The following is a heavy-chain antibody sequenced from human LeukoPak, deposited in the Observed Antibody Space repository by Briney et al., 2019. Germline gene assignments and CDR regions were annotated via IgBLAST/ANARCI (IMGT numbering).Heavy chain of an antibody. CDR2: IYYSGST. J-gene: IGHJ4*02. CDR3: ASFLTTYDLKIDY. CDR1: GYSISSGYY. D-gene: IGHD3-3*01. Sequence: PSETLSLTCTVSGYSISSGYYWGWIRQPPGKGLEWIGNIYYSGSTYYNASLKSRVTISVDTSKNHFSLKLSSVTAADTAVYYCASFLTTYDLKIDYWGQGTLVTVSS. V-gene: IGHV4-38-2*02.